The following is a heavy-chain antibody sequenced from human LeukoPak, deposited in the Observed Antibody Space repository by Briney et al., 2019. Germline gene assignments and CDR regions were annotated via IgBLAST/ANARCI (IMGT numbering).Heavy chain of an antibody. CDR1: GFTVSSNY. J-gene: IGHJ4*02. CDR2: IYSGGSI. Sequence: GGSLRLSCAASGFTVSSNYMSWIRQAPGKGLEWVSVIYSGGSIYYADSVKGRFTISRDNSKNTLYLQMNSLRAEDTAVYYCARDGPRAGRGVIFDSWGQGTLVTVAS. CDR3: ARDGPRAGRGVIFDS. D-gene: IGHD3-10*01. V-gene: IGHV3-66*01.